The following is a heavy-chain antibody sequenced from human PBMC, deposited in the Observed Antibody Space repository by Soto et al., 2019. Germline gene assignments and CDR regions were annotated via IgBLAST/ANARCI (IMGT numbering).Heavy chain of an antibody. Sequence: GGSLRLSCAASRFTFSDYYMSWIRQAPGKGLEWISYISTSGSYTNYADSVKGRFTISRDNAKNSLYLQMNSLRAEDTAVYYCAGDLCGNNCYSRYYYYAMDVWGLGTTVTVSS. D-gene: IGHD2-21*02. V-gene: IGHV3-11*06. CDR1: RFTFSDYY. J-gene: IGHJ6*02. CDR2: ISTSGSYT. CDR3: AGDLCGNNCYSRYYYYAMDV.